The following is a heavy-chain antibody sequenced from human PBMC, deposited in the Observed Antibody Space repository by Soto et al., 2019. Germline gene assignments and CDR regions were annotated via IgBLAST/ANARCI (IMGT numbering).Heavy chain of an antibody. J-gene: IGHJ6*02. CDR3: ARVGITIFGDYYYGMDV. V-gene: IGHV1-8*01. D-gene: IGHD3-3*01. CDR2: MNPNSGNT. CDR1: GYTFTSYD. Sequence: ASVKVSCKASGYTFTSYDINWVRQATGQGLEWMGWMNPNSGNTGYAQKFQGRVTMTRNTSISTAYMELSSLRSEDTAVYYCARVGITIFGDYYYGMDVWGQGTAVTVSS.